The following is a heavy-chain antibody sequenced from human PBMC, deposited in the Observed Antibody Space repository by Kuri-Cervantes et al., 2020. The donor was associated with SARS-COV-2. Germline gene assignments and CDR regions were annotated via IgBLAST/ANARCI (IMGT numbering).Heavy chain of an antibody. V-gene: IGHV5-10-1*01. CDR3: ARHDYDSSGYYYVYYGMDV. D-gene: IGHD3-22*01. CDR1: GYSFTSYW. CDR2: IDPSDSYT. J-gene: IGHJ6*02. Sequence: GESLKISCQGSGYSFTSYWISWVRQMPEKGLERMGRIDPSDSYTNYSPSFQGHVTISADKSISTAYLQWSSLKASDTAMYYCARHDYDSSGYYYVYYGMDVWGQGTTVTVSS.